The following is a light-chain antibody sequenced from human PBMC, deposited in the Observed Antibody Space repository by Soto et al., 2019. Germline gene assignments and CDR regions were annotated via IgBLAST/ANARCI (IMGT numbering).Light chain of an antibody. Sequence: QSVLTQPPPASGTPGQTASISCSGSSSNIGTSSVHWYKHLPGTAPKPLIYTNDQRPSGVPDRFSGSKSGTSASLAISGLQSEDEADYYCAVWDDSLNGHVFGAGTKVTVL. CDR3: AVWDDSLNGHV. CDR1: SSNIGTSS. J-gene: IGLJ1*01. V-gene: IGLV1-44*01. CDR2: TND.